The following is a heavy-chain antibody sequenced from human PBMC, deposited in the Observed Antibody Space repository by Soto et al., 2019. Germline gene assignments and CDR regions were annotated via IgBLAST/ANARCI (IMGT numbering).Heavy chain of an antibody. J-gene: IGHJ3*01. D-gene: IGHD3-10*01. CDR2: IYPGDSDT. CDR3: ARLPRVRGVFDGFNV. V-gene: IGHV5-51*01. CDR1: GYSFAGYW. Sequence: PGESLKISCKGSGYSFAGYWIGWVRQMPGKGLDWMGVIYPGDSDTRYSPSFHGQVTISADKSISTAYLQWSSLKASDTAMYFCARLPRVRGVFDGFNVWGQGTMFTVSS.